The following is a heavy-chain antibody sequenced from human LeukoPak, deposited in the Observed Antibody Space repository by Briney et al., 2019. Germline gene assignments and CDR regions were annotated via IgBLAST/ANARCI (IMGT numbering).Heavy chain of an antibody. Sequence: PSETLSLTCTVSGDSISTYYWSWIRQPAGKGLEWIGEINHSGSTNYNPSLKSRVTISVDTSKNQFSLKLSSVTAADTAVYYCARGTVVPAAMGVDPWGQGTLVTVSS. V-gene: IGHV4-34*01. CDR3: ARGTVVPAAMGVDP. CDR2: INHSGST. CDR1: GDSISTYY. D-gene: IGHD2-2*01. J-gene: IGHJ5*02.